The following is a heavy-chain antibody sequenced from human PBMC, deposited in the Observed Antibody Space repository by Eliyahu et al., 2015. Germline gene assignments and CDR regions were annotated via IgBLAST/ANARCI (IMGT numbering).Heavy chain of an antibody. Sequence: QVQLVESGGGVVQPGRSLRLSCAASGFPFXXXGMPWXRQAPGKGLEWVAVIWYDGSNKYYADSVKGRFTISRDNSKNTLYLQMNSLRAEDTAVYYCARATYYDFWSGYYHYYYGMDVWGQGTTVTVSS. V-gene: IGHV3-33*01. CDR3: ARATYYDFWSGYYHYYYGMDV. J-gene: IGHJ6*02. D-gene: IGHD3-3*01. CDR1: GFPFXXXG. CDR2: IWYDGSNK.